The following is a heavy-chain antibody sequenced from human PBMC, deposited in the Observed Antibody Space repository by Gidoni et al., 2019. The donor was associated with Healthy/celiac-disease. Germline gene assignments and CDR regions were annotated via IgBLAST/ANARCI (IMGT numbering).Heavy chain of an antibody. Sequence: QVQLVQSGAEVKKPGASVKVSCKASGYTFTRYYMHWVRQAPGQGLEWMVIINPSGGSTSYAQKFQGRVTMTRDTSTSTVYMELSSLRSEDTAVYYCARVGGQYDFWSGFFDYWGQGTLVTVSS. D-gene: IGHD3-3*01. V-gene: IGHV1-46*03. CDR1: GYTFTRYY. CDR2: INPSGGST. CDR3: ARVGGQYDFWSGFFDY. J-gene: IGHJ4*02.